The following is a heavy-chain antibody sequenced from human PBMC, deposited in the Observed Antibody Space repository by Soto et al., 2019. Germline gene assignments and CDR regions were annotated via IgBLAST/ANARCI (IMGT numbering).Heavy chain of an antibody. V-gene: IGHV3-21*01. D-gene: IGHD6-6*01. J-gene: IGHJ4*02. Sequence: EVQLVESGGGLVKPGGSLRLSCAASGFTFSSYSMNWVRQAPGKRLEWVSTISSSSSYIYSADSVKGRFTIFRDSAKNSLYLQMNSLRAKDTAVYYCARDLYSRSARYFDYWGQGTLVTVSS. CDR1: GFTFSSYS. CDR3: ARDLYSRSARYFDY. CDR2: ISSSSSYI.